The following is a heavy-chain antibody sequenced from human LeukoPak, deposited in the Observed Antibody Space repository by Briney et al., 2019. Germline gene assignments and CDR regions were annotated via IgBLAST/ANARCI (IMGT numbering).Heavy chain of an antibody. CDR2: ISSSSSYI. V-gene: IGHV3-21*01. CDR1: GFTFSSYS. Sequence: GGSLRLSCAASGFTFSSYSMNWVRQAPGKGLEWVSSISSSSSYIYYADSVKGRFTISRDNDKKSLFLQMNSLRVEDTAVYYCARGRNLAVWGQGTTVTVSS. J-gene: IGHJ6*02. CDR3: ARGRNLAV.